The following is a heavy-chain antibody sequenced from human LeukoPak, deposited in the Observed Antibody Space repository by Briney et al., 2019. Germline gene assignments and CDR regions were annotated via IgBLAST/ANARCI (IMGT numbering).Heavy chain of an antibody. CDR1: GFTFSSYG. V-gene: IGHV3-21*01. D-gene: IGHD6-6*01. CDR2: ISSSSSYI. CDR3: ARGGSSLSYGMDV. J-gene: IGHJ6*02. Sequence: PGGSLRLSCAASGFTFSSYGMHWVRQAPGKGLEWVSSISSSSSYIYYADSVKGRFTISRDNAKNSLYLQMNSLRAEDTAVYYCARGGSSLSYGMDVWGQGTTVTVSS.